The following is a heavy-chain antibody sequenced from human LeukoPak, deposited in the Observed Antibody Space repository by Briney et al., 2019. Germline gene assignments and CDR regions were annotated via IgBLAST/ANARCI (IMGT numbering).Heavy chain of an antibody. J-gene: IGHJ4*02. Sequence: PSETLSLTCTVSGGSISSHYWNWIRQPPGKGLEWIGYIYYSGSTNYNPSLKSRVTISVDTSKNQFSLKLSSVTAADTAVYYCARTGHYDFWSGYYSGTGTFGPFDYWGQGTLVTVSS. CDR1: GGSISSHY. V-gene: IGHV4-59*11. CDR3: ARTGHYDFWSGYYSGTGTFGPFDY. D-gene: IGHD3-3*01. CDR2: IYYSGST.